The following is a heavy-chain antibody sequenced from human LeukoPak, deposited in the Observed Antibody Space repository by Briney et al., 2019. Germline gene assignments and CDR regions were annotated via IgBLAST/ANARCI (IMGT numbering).Heavy chain of an antibody. D-gene: IGHD3-22*01. Sequence: SETLSLTCTVSGGSISSYFWSWIRQPAGKGLEWIGRIYTRGSTNYNPSLKSRVTMSVDTSKNQFSLNPSSVTAADTAVYYCARGSGYYYDSSAYYGHALRGGPNDYWGQGTLVTVSS. V-gene: IGHV4-4*07. CDR1: GGSISSYF. CDR3: ARGSGYYYDSSAYYGHALRGGPNDY. J-gene: IGHJ4*02. CDR2: IYTRGST.